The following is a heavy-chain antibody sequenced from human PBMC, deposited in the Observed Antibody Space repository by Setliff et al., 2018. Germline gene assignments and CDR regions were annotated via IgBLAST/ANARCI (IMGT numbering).Heavy chain of an antibody. CDR3: AKRGPYCSGGTCHYYFDY. CDR1: GFDFKTHW. J-gene: IGHJ4*02. D-gene: IGHD2-15*01. Sequence: PGGSLRLSCAASGFDFKTHWMDWARQAPGKGLEWVANIKEDGSQRNYVDAVKGRFTISRDNSKNTVYPEMNSLRAEDTAVYYCAKRGPYCSGGTCHYYFDYWGQGTLVTVSS. V-gene: IGHV3-7*03. CDR2: IKEDGSQR.